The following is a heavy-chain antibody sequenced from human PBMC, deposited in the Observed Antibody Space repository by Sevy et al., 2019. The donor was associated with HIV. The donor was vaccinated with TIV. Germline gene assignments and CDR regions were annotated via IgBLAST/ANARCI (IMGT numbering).Heavy chain of an antibody. D-gene: IGHD3-22*01. CDR1: GYTFTSYG. Sequence: ASVKVSCKASGYTFTSYGISWVRQAPGQGLEWMGWISAYNGNTNYAQKLQGRVTMTTDTSTSTAYMELRSLRSDDTAVYYCARLRHSSGYYFPLDYWGQGTLVTVSS. CDR2: ISAYNGNT. V-gene: IGHV1-18*04. J-gene: IGHJ4*02. CDR3: ARLRHSSGYYFPLDY.